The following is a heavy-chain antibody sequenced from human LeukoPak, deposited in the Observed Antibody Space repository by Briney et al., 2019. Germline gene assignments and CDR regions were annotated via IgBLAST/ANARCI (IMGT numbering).Heavy chain of an antibody. D-gene: IGHD2-21*01. CDR3: AKASNIASPYSHIDV. Sequence: GGSLRLSCAASGFTFSSYSMNWVRQAPGKGLEWVSGISWYSDNIGYAVSVMGRFTISRDNAKNTLYLEMNSLRPEDMGLYYCAKASNIASPYSHIDVWGKGTTVAVSS. V-gene: IGHV3-9*03. J-gene: IGHJ6*03. CDR2: ISWYSDNI. CDR1: GFTFSSYS.